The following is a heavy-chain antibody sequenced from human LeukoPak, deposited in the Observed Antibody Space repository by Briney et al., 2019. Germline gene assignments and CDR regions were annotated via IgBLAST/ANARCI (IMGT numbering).Heavy chain of an antibody. Sequence: PGRSLRLSCAASGFTFSSYAMHWVRQAPGKGLEWVAVISYDGSNKYYADSVKGRFTISRDNSKNTLYLQMNSLRAEDTAVCYCAKGQDYYGSGSYPDYWGQGTLVTVSS. CDR3: AKGQDYYGSGSYPDY. CDR2: ISYDGSNK. CDR1: GFTFSSYA. D-gene: IGHD3-10*01. V-gene: IGHV3-30*04. J-gene: IGHJ4*02.